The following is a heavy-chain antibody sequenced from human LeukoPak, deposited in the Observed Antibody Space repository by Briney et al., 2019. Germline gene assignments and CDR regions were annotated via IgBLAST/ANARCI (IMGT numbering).Heavy chain of an antibody. CDR3: ARDYSTVTTFFDY. V-gene: IGHV3-23*01. Sequence: GGSLRLSCAASGFIFSNYAMTWVRQAPGKGLEWVSALSGSGVTTYYADSVKGRFTISRDNAKNSLYLQMNSLRAEDTAVYYCARDYSTVTTFFDYWGQGTLVTVSS. CDR1: GFIFSNYA. CDR2: LSGSGVTT. J-gene: IGHJ4*02. D-gene: IGHD4-17*01.